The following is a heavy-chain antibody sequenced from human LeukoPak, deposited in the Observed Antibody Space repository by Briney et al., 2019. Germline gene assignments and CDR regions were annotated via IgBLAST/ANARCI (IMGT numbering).Heavy chain of an antibody. CDR2: IIPIFGTA. Sequence: RASVNVSCKASGGTFSSYAISWVRQAPGQGLEWMGGIIPIFGTANYAQKFQGRVTITADESTSTAYMELSSLRSEDTAVYYCARGIVDYGDYVGLFDYWGQGTLVTVSS. CDR3: ARGIVDYGDYVGLFDY. CDR1: GGTFSSYA. V-gene: IGHV1-69*13. J-gene: IGHJ4*02. D-gene: IGHD4-17*01.